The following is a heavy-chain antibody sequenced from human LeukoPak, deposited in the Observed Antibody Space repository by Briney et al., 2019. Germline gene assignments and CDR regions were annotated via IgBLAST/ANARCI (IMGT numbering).Heavy chain of an antibody. CDR3: PKHNNQHLDH. Sequence: PGGSLRLSCAGSGFAFGGYGMHWFRQTPGKGLEWVAFIAYDGSRAFYADFVKGRFTICRDNSKNTMSVQIDDLRPEHTAVYYRPKHNNQHLDHWGQGPLLSVSS. CDR1: GFAFGGYG. V-gene: IGHV3-30*02. CDR2: IAYDGSRA. J-gene: IGHJ4*02. D-gene: IGHD1-14*01.